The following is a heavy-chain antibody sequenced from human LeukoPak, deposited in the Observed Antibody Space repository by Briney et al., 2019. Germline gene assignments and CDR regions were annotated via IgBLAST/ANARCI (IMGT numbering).Heavy chain of an antibody. CDR1: GFTFSSYD. J-gene: IGHJ4*02. CDR3: AKSDWGYDTSGYFY. D-gene: IGHD3-22*01. Sequence: GGSLRLSCAASGFTFSSYDMTWVRQAPGRGLEWVSSIRPSGDNTYYGDSVKGRFTISRDNSKNTVYLQMNNMRVDDTAVYYCAKSDWGYDTSGYFYWGQGTLVTVSS. V-gene: IGHV3-23*01. CDR2: IRPSGDNT.